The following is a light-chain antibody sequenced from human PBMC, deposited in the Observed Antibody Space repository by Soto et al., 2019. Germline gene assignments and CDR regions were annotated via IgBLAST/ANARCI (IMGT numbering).Light chain of an antibody. J-gene: IGKJ5*01. Sequence: EIVLTQSPGTLSLSPGERATLSCRASQSVSSSYLAWYQQKPGQAPRLLIYAAHIRATDIQDRFSGSGSGKDFTLTISRLEPEDFAVFYCQQYGSSSITFGQGTRLEIK. CDR3: QQYGSSSIT. CDR2: AAH. CDR1: QSVSSSY. V-gene: IGKV3-20*01.